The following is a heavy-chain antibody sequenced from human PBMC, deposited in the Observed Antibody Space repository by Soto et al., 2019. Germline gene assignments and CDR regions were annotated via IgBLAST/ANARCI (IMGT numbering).Heavy chain of an antibody. CDR2: IIPIFGTA. D-gene: IGHD6-13*01. CDR1: GGTFNSYS. V-gene: IGHV1-69*13. J-gene: IGHJ4*02. Sequence: SVKVSCKVSGGTFNSYSISWLRQAPGQGLEWMGGIIPIFGTANYAQKFQGRVTFTADESTSTAYMELSSLRSEDTAMYYCARDRYSSSWYYFDYWGQGTLVTVSS. CDR3: ARDRYSSSWYYFDY.